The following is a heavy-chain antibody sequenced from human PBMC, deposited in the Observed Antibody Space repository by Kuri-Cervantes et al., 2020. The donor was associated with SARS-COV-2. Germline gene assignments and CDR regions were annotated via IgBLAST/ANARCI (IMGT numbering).Heavy chain of an antibody. CDR1: GGSISSRSYS. CDR2: IYYSGST. CDR3: ALSGGGAFDI. J-gene: IGHJ3*02. V-gene: IGHV4-39*01. D-gene: IGHD3-3*01. Sequence: GSLRLSCSVSGGSISSRSYSWGWIRQPPGKKLEWIGTIYYSGSTYYNPSLKSRVTISVDKSKNQFSLKLSSVTAADTAVYHCALSGGGAFDIWGQGTMVTVSS.